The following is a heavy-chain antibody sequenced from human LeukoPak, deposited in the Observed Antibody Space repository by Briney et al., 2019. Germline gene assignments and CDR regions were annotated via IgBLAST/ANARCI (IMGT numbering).Heavy chain of an antibody. CDR3: ARVNKFSSSWHDRYNWFDP. CDR1: GGSFSGYY. J-gene: IGHJ5*02. V-gene: IGHV4-34*01. D-gene: IGHD6-13*01. CDR2: INHSGST. Sequence: SETLSLTCAVYGGSFSGYYWSWIRQPPGKGLEWIGEINHSGSTNYNPSLKSRVTISVDTSKNQFSLKLSSVTAADTAVYYCARVNKFSSSWHDRYNWFDPWGQGTLVTVSS.